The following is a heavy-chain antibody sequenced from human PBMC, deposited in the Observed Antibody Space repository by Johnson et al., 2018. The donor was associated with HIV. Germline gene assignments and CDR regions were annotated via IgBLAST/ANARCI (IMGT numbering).Heavy chain of an antibody. J-gene: IGHJ3*01. CDR2: ISSSGGST. V-gene: IGHV3-48*01. CDR1: GFTFSNYW. CDR3: ASLSDDAFDF. Sequence: MLLVESGGGLVQPGGSLRLSCAASGFTFSNYWMSWIRQAPGKGLEWASCISSSGGSTSYANSVKGRFTISRDNSKNSLYLQMNSLKAEDTAVYYCASLSDDAFDFWGQGTMVIVSS.